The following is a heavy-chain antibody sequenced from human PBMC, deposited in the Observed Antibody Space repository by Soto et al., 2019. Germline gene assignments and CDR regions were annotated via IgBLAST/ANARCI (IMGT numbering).Heavy chain of an antibody. CDR2: ISSNSNYK. J-gene: IGHJ5*02. D-gene: IGHD2-2*01. CDR3: ARARSTTWSGTTRGWFDP. Sequence: DVQLVESGGGLVKPGGSLRLSCAASGFTLKNYFMTWVRQAPGKGLEWVSSISSNSNYKYYADSLKVRFTISRDNAKKALYLQMSSLRAEDTAVYYCARARSTTWSGTTRGWFDPWGRGTLVTVAS. V-gene: IGHV3-21*01. CDR1: GFTLKNYF.